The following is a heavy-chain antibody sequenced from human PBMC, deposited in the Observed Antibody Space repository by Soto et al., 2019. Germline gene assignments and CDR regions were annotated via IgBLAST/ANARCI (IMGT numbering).Heavy chain of an antibody. CDR2: ISGNGGYT. CDR1: GFTFSSYA. D-gene: IGHD3-3*01. V-gene: IGHV3-23*01. CDR3: AKGKANTVFGVDTLFDY. Sequence: GSLRLSCAASGFTFSSYAMTWVRQAPWKGLEWVSTISGNGGYTYYSDSVRGRFTISRDNSKKTLYLQMHSLRADDTAVFYCAKGKANTVFGVDTLFDYWGQGTQVTVSS. J-gene: IGHJ4*02.